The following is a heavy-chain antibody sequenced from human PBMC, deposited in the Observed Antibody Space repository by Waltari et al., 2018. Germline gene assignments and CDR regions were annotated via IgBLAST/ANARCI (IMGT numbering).Heavy chain of an antibody. Sequence: DVQLLESGGGLVQPGGSLRLSCAASGFTFNSFGMTWVRQAPGKGLEWVSMCYRDDTETYYADSVKGRFTISRDNSKNTLYLQMNSLTAEDTAVYYCAKGRYSGYIDYWGQGTLVTVSS. J-gene: IGHJ4*02. CDR2: YRDDTET. V-gene: IGHV3-23*03. D-gene: IGHD5-12*01. CDR3: AKGRYSGYIDY. CDR1: GFTFNSFG.